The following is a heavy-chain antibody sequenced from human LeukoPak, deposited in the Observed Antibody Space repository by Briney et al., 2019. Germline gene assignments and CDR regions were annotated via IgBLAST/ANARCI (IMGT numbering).Heavy chain of an antibody. Sequence: ASVKISCKASGYTFTSYGICWVRQAPGQGLERMGWISAYNGNTNYAQSLQGRVTMTTDTSTSTAYMELWSLRSDDTAVYYCARDDLYSGNDYDCWGQGTLVTVSS. V-gene: IGHV1-18*01. CDR3: ARDDLYSGNDYDC. J-gene: IGHJ4*02. CDR2: ISAYNGNT. D-gene: IGHD5-12*01. CDR1: GYTFTSYG.